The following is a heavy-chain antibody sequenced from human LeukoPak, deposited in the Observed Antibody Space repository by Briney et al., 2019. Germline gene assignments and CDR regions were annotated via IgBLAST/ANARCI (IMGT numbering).Heavy chain of an antibody. J-gene: IGHJ3*01. V-gene: IGHV4-28*01. CDR3: TRKATTGPTKAAFDV. CDR1: GYSISNDYY. CDR2: IYHSGSG. Sequence: PSETLSLTCAVSGYSISNDYYWGWIRQPPGRGLEWIGHIYHSGSGYYNPSLKSRVAMSVDTSKNQFSLKLSSVTAVDTAVYCCTRKATTGPTKAAFDVWGQGTMVTVSS. D-gene: IGHD4-17*01.